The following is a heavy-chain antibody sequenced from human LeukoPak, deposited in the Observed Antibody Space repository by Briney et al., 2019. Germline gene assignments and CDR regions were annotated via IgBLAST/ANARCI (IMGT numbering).Heavy chain of an antibody. D-gene: IGHD5-18*01. V-gene: IGHV1-69*13. J-gene: IGHJ4*02. CDR1: GGTFSSYA. CDR2: IIPIFGTA. Sequence: GASVKVSCKASGGTFSSYAISWVRQAPGQGLEWMGGIIPIFGTANYAQKFQGRVTITADESTSTAYMELSSLRSEDTAVYYCARSGYSYGPPDYWGQGTLVTVSP. CDR3: ARSGYSYGPPDY.